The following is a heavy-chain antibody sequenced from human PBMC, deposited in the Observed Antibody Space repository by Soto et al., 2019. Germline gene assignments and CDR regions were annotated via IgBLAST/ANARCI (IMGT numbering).Heavy chain of an antibody. Sequence: PSQTLSLTCAICGDSVSSKSPSWNWNRESPSRGLEWLGRTYYRSKWYNDYAVSVKSRITINPDTSKNQFSLQLNSVTPDDTAVYYCARVALAAAGTEWFDPWGQGTLVTVS. CDR1: GDSVSSKSPS. D-gene: IGHD6-13*01. CDR3: ARVALAAAGTEWFDP. J-gene: IGHJ5*02. CDR2: TYYRSKWYN. V-gene: IGHV6-1*01.